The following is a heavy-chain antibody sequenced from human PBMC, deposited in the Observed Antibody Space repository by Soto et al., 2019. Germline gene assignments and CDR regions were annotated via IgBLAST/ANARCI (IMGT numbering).Heavy chain of an antibody. CDR3: ASSGYYDSSGYTPHY. CDR2: ISAYNGNT. Sequence: ASVKVSCKASGYTFTSYGISWVRQAPGQGLEWMGWISAYNGNTNYAQKLQGRVTMTTDTSTSTAYMELRSLRSDDTAVYYRASSGYYDSSGYTPHYWGQGTLVTVSS. D-gene: IGHD3-22*01. CDR1: GYTFTSYG. V-gene: IGHV1-18*01. J-gene: IGHJ4*02.